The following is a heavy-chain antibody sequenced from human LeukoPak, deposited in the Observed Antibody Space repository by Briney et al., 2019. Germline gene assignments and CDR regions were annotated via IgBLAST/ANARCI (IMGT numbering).Heavy chain of an antibody. Sequence: SVKVSCKVSGYTLTELSMHWVRQAPGKGLEGMGGFDPEDGETIYAQKFQGRVTMTEDTSTDTAYMELSSLRSEDTAVYYCATDHPTGSSGWYGDYWGQGTLVTVSS. CDR1: GYTLTELS. D-gene: IGHD6-19*01. V-gene: IGHV1-24*01. J-gene: IGHJ4*02. CDR3: ATDHPTGSSGWYGDY. CDR2: FDPEDGET.